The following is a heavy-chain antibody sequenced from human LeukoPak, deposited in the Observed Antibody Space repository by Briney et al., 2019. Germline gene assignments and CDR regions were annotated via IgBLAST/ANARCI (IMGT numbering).Heavy chain of an antibody. J-gene: IGHJ4*02. CDR2: ISGSGGST. D-gene: IGHD5-12*01. CDR3: AKEYSGYDTPFAFDY. Sequence: GGSLRLSCAASGFTFSSYAMSWVRQAPGKGLEWVSAISGSGGSTYYADSVKGRFTISRDNSKNTLYLQMNRLRAEDTAVYYCAKEYSGYDTPFAFDYWGQGTLVTVSS. CDR1: GFTFSSYA. V-gene: IGHV3-23*01.